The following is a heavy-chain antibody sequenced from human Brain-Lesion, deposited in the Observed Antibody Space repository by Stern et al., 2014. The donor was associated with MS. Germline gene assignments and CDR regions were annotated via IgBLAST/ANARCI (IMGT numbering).Heavy chain of an antibody. CDR3: ARERFSSSSRLFDY. Sequence: QMQLVQSGGGVVQPGRSPRLSCAASGFTFDSYAMHWVRQTPGKGLEWVAVISYDGDNKYYADSVKGRFTISSDNSKNPLYLLMNSLRPEDTAVYYCARERFSSSSRLFDYWGQGALVTVTS. V-gene: IGHV3-30-3*01. D-gene: IGHD6-6*01. J-gene: IGHJ4*02. CDR1: GFTFDSYA. CDR2: ISYDGDNK.